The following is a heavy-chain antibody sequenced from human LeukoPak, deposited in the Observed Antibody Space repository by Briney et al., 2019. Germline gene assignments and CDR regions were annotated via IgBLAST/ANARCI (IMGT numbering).Heavy chain of an antibody. CDR2: IDSGGST. V-gene: IGHV3-66*01. CDR3: ARDIRGSYYQYDY. D-gene: IGHD1-26*01. Sequence: GGSLRLSCAASGFTVSSDYMSWVRQAPGKGLEWVSVIDSGGSTYYADSVKGRFAISRDNSKNTLYLQMNSLRAEDTAVYYCARDIRGSYYQYDYWGQGTLVTVSS. J-gene: IGHJ4*02. CDR1: GFTVSSDY.